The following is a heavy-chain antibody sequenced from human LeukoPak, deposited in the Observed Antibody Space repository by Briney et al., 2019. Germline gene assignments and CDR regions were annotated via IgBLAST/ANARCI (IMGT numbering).Heavy chain of an antibody. CDR2: IYHSGST. CDR3: ARRRTVTEGGSYYYYYYMDV. V-gene: IGHV4-39*01. CDR1: GGSISSSSYY. J-gene: IGHJ6*03. Sequence: KPSETLSLTCTVSGGSISSSSYYWGWIRHPPGQGLEWNGSIYHSGSTYYNPSLKSRVTISVDTSKNQFSLKLGSVTAADTAVYYCARRRTVTEGGSYYYYYYMDVWGKGTTVTVSS. D-gene: IGHD4-17*01.